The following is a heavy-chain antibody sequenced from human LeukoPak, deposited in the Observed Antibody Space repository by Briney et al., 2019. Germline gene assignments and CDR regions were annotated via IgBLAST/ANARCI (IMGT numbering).Heavy chain of an antibody. CDR1: GYSFTNYG. CDR3: ARDWPAVITDY. CDR2: INAGNGNT. D-gene: IGHD2-21*01. Sequence: ASVNVSCRASGYSFTNYGISWLRQAPGQGLEWMGRINAGNGNTHYAQKFQGRLTLTTDRSTSSDYMELRSLTSDDTAVYYCARDWPAVITDYWGRGTLLIVSS. V-gene: IGHV1-18*01. J-gene: IGHJ4*02.